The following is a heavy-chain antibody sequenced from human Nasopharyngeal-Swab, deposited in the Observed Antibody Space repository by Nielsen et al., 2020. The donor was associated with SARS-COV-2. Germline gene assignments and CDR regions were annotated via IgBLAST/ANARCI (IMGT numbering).Heavy chain of an antibody. D-gene: IGHD6-19*01. Sequence: GESLKISCAASGFTVSSNYMSWVRQAPGKGLEWVSIISGSGDTTYYADSVKDRFTISRDNSKNTLYLQTNSLRAEDTAVYYCAKGRPPAVAGHFPLDYWGQGTLVTVSS. CDR2: ISGSGDTT. J-gene: IGHJ4*02. V-gene: IGHV3-23*01. CDR1: GFTVSSNY. CDR3: AKGRPPAVAGHFPLDY.